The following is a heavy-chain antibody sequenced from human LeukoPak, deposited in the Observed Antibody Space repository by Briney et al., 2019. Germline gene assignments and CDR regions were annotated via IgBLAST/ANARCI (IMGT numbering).Heavy chain of an antibody. V-gene: IGHV1-69*04. CDR1: GGTFSSYA. CDR3: ARGGYGSGSYYYYYGMDV. J-gene: IGHJ6*02. D-gene: IGHD3-10*01. Sequence: SVKVSCKASGGTFSSYAISWVRQSPGQGLEWMGRIIPILGIANYAQKFQGRVTITADKSTSTDYMELSSLRSEDTAVYYCARGGYGSGSYYYYYGMDVWGQGTTVTVSS. CDR2: IIPILGIA.